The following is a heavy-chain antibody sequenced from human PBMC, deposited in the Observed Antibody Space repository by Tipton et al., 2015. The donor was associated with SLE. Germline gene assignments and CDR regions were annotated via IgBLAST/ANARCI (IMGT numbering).Heavy chain of an antibody. CDR3: ARDVWFGETDAFDI. CDR2: IYHSGST. J-gene: IGHJ3*02. D-gene: IGHD3-10*01. V-gene: IGHV4-38-2*02. Sequence: TLSLTCAVSGYSISSGYYWGWIRQPTGKGLEWIGSIYHSGSTNYNPSLKSRVTISVGTSKNQFSLKLSSVTAADTAVYYCARDVWFGETDAFDIWGQGTMVTVSS. CDR1: GYSISSGYY.